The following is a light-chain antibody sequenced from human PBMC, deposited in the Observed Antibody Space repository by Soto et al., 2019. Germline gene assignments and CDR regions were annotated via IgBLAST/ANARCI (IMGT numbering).Light chain of an antibody. V-gene: IGLV2-14*01. J-gene: IGLJ1*01. CDR2: DVS. CDR1: SSDVGGYNY. Sequence: QSVLTQPASVSGSPGQSITISCTGTSSDVGGYNYVSWYQQHPGKAPKLMIYDVSNRPSGVSNLFSGSKSGNTASLTISGLQAEDEAEYYCSSYTSSSTPYVFGTGTKVTVL. CDR3: SSYTSSSTPYV.